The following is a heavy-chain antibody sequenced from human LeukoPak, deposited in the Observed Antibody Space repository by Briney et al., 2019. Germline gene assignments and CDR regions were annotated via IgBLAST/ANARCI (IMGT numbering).Heavy chain of an antibody. CDR2: FDPEDGET. J-gene: IGHJ3*02. Sequence: ASVKVSCTVSGYTLTELSMHWVRQAPGKGLEWMGGFDPEDGETIYAQKFQGRVTMTEDTSTDTAYMELSSLRSEDTAVYYCARATKVTKNGRPSGGAFDIWGQGTMVTVSS. CDR3: ARATKVTKNGRPSGGAFDI. V-gene: IGHV1-24*01. D-gene: IGHD2-8*01. CDR1: GYTLTELS.